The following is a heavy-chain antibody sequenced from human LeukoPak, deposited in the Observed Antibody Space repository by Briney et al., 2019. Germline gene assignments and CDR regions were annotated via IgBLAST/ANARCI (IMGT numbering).Heavy chain of an antibody. CDR2: IYYSGST. J-gene: IGHJ6*02. CDR1: GGSISSYY. V-gene: IGHV4-59*05. D-gene: IGHD6-13*01. Sequence: PSETLSLTCTVSGGSISSYYWSWIRQHPGKGLECIGSIYYSGSTYYNPSLKSRVTISVDTSKNQFSLKLSSVTAADTAVHYCAFLAAADPRGSGMDVWGQGTTVTVSS. CDR3: AFLAAADPRGSGMDV.